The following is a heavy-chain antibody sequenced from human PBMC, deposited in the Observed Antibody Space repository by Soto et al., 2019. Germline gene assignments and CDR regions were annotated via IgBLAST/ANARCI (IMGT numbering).Heavy chain of an antibody. J-gene: IGHJ5*02. D-gene: IGHD3-16*01. CDR1: GFSFSNYG. V-gene: IGHV3-33*01. Sequence: QVQLVESGGGVVQPGRSLRLSCAASGFSFSNYGMHWVRQAPGKGLEWVALIGYDGSTKYYVDSVKGRFTISRDHAKNQLFLQMDSLRAEDTAVYYGARDGGPLNWCDPWGKGTLVTVAS. CDR2: IGYDGSTK. CDR3: ARDGGPLNWCDP.